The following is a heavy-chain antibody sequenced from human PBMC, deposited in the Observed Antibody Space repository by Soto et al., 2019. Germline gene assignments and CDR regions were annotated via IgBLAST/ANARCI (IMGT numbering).Heavy chain of an antibody. CDR2: ITSDTNTI. Sequence: EVQVVESGGGLVQPGGSLRLSCAASGFPFSIYSMNWVRQAPGKGLEWSSYITSDTNTIKYADSVKGRFTISRDNAKNLVYLQMNSLRDEDTAVYFCARSVEGHFDYWGQGTVVTVSS. V-gene: IGHV3-48*02. CDR1: GFPFSIYS. J-gene: IGHJ4*02. CDR3: ARSVEGHFDY. D-gene: IGHD6-19*01.